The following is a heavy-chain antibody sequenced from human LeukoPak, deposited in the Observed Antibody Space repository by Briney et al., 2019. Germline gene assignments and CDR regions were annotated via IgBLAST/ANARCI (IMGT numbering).Heavy chain of an antibody. Sequence: PSETLSLTSTVSGGSIGSFYWSWVRQPAGKGLEWIGRIYSSGSTDYNSSLKSRVTMSVDTSNDQFSLKLSSVTAADSAIYYCARDLPSFSFGSGNMFDPWGQGTLVTVSS. D-gene: IGHD3-10*01. J-gene: IGHJ5*02. CDR2: IYSSGST. CDR1: GGSIGSFY. V-gene: IGHV4-4*07. CDR3: ARDLPSFSFGSGNMFDP.